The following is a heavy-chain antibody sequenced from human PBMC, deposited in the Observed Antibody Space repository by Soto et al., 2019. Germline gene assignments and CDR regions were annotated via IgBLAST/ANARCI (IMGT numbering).Heavy chain of an antibody. Sequence: VRLVESGGGSAQPGGPLRLSCATSGFTFSDYNMNWVRRAPGKWLEWVSYVSLRSTTMYYADSVKDRFIISRDDGARSLYLQMNSLTYDDTAVYYCAFSGNYGVYWGQGALVTVSS. V-gene: IGHV3-48*02. CDR3: AFSGNYGVY. J-gene: IGHJ4*02. CDR1: GFTFSDYN. D-gene: IGHD1-26*01. CDR2: VSLRSTTM.